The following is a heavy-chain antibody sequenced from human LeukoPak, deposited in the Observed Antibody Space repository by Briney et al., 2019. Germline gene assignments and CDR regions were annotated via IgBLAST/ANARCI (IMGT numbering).Heavy chain of an antibody. Sequence: GGSLRLSCAASGFTFSSYWMSWVRQAPGKGLEWVGFIRSKAYGGTTEYAASVKGRFTISREDSKSIAYLKMNRLKTEDTAVYYCTRDTPLEFDWSTSFDYWGQGTLVTVSS. D-gene: IGHD3-9*01. CDR2: IRSKAYGGTT. J-gene: IGHJ4*02. V-gene: IGHV3-49*04. CDR3: TRDTPLEFDWSTSFDY. CDR1: GFTFSSYW.